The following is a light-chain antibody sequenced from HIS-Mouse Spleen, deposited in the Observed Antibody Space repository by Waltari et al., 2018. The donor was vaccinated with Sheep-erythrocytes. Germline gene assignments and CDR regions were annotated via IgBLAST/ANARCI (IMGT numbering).Light chain of an antibody. J-gene: IGLJ3*02. CDR2: EGS. CDR1: SSDVGGYNY. V-gene: IGLV2-23*01. CDR3: CSCAGSSTPWV. Sequence: QSALTQPRSVSGSPGPSVPISCTGTSSDVGGYNYVSWYQQHPVKAPKLMIYEGSKRPSGVSNRFSGSKSGNTASLTISGLQAEDAADYYCCSCAGSSTPWVFGGGTKLTVL.